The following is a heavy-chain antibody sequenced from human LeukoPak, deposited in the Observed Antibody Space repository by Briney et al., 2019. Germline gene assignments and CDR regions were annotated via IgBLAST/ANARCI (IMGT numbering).Heavy chain of an antibody. CDR1: GFSFNSDW. CDR3: VRQDVQMTHNYIDY. CDR2: IKHDESEK. Sequence: GGSLRLSCAASGFSFNSDWMDWVRQAPGKGLEWVANIKHDESEKNYLDSVKGRFTISADISISTVYLQWSSLKPSDTALYYCVRQDVQMTHNYIDYWGQGTLVTVSS. V-gene: IGHV3-7*03. J-gene: IGHJ4*02. D-gene: IGHD1-1*01.